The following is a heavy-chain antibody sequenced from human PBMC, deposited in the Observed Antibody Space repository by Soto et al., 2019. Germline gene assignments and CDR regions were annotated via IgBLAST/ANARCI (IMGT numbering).Heavy chain of an antibody. J-gene: IGHJ6*02. CDR1: GCNFNDYG. V-gene: IGHV3-9*01. CDR3: AKDMENGYNPYYYYGMDV. Sequence: LRLSCAAAGCNFNDYGMHLVRQAPCNGLEWVSSISWNSVSIGYADSVKGRFTISRDNAKNSLYLQMNTLRAEDTALYYCAKDMENGYNPYYYYGMDVWGQGTTVTVSS. D-gene: IGHD3-10*01. CDR2: ISWNSVSI.